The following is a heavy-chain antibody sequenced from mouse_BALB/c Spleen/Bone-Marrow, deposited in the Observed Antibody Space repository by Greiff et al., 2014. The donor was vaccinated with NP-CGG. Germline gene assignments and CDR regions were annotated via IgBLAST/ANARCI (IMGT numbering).Heavy chain of an antibody. D-gene: IGHD2-1*01. J-gene: IGHJ3*01. V-gene: IGHV1-26*01. CDR1: GYTFTDFY. CDR3: ARPLYGNPLAY. Sequence: VQLQQSGPELVKPGASVKMSCKASGYTFTDFYMKWVKQSHGKSLDWIGDINPKNGGTSYNQKFRVKATLTVDKSSSTAYMQLNSLTSEDSAVYYCARPLYGNPLAYWGPGTLVTVSA. CDR2: INPKNGGT.